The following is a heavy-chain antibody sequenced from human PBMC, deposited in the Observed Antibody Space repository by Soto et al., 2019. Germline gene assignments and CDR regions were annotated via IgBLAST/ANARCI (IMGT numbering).Heavy chain of an antibody. CDR3: ARGDYYYYYMDV. J-gene: IGHJ6*03. CDR2: IWCDGSNK. Sequence: QVQLVESGGGVVQPGRSLRLSCAASGFTFSSYGMHWVRQAPGKGLEWVAGIWCDGSNKYYADSVKVRFTISRDNSKNTLYLQMNSLRAEDTAVYYCARGDYYYYYMDVWGKGTTVTVSS. CDR1: GFTFSSYG. V-gene: IGHV3-33*01.